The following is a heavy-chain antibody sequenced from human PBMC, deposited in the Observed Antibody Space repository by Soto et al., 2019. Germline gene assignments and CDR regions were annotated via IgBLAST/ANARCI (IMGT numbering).Heavy chain of an antibody. CDR2: ISSDSSSI. Sequence: EVQLVESGGGLVQPGGSLRLSCAASGFTFSSHSMNWVRQAPGKGLEWVSYISSDSSSIYYGHSVMGRFTISRDNARNSLYLQMNSLRDEDTAVYYCARDRDYADSPNWFDPWGQGTQVTVSS. CDR3: ARDRDYADSPNWFDP. CDR1: GFTFSSHS. V-gene: IGHV3-48*02. J-gene: IGHJ5*02. D-gene: IGHD4-17*01.